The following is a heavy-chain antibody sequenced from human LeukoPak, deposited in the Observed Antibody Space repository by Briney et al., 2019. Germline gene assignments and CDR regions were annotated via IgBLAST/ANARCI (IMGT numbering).Heavy chain of an antibody. J-gene: IGHJ4*02. Sequence: ASVKVSCKASGYTFTDYYIHWVRQAPGQGLEWMGLINPNSGDTNYAQKFQGRVTMTRDTSISTAYMELSRLRSDDTAVYYCARVYYDSSGYYFVDFDYWGQGTLVTVSS. V-gene: IGHV1-2*06. D-gene: IGHD3-22*01. CDR2: INPNSGDT. CDR1: GYTFTDYY. CDR3: ARVYYDSSGYYFVDFDY.